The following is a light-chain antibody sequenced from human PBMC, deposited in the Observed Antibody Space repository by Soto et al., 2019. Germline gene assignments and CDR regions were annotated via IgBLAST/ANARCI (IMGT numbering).Light chain of an antibody. V-gene: IGKV1-39*01. CDR1: QTVNTY. CDR2: AAS. CDR3: QQGYSNPWT. J-gene: IGKJ1*01. Sequence: DKLITASPWSRAEIIGHAFTINCRASQTVNTYLPWYQQKPGKAPKLLIYAASNLQSGVPSRLSGSGTGTNFALSLNGLQPEGFAAYPCQQGYSNPWTFGLGTKVDIK.